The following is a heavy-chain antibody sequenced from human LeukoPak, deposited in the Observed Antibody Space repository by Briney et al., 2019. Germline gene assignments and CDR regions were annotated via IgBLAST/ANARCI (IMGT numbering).Heavy chain of an antibody. V-gene: IGHV3-23*01. CDR1: GFSFSRSD. Sequence: PGGSLRLSCAASGFSFSRSDISWVRQAPGKGLEWVSGISGSANRTYYADSVKGRFTVSRDNSKNTLHVQMNSLRAEDTAVYYCAKVSDPYDFWSGQSIWGQGTLVTVSS. J-gene: IGHJ4*02. CDR2: ISGSANRT. D-gene: IGHD3-3*01. CDR3: AKVSDPYDFWSGQSI.